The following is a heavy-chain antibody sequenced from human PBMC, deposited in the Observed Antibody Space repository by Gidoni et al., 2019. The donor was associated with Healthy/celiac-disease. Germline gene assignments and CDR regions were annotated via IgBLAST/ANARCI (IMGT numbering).Heavy chain of an antibody. V-gene: IGHV3-21*01. Sequence: EVQLVESGGGLVKPGGSLRLSCAASGFTFSSSSMNWVRQAPGKGLEWVSSISSSSSYIYYADSVKGRFTISRDNAKNSLYLQMNSLRAEDTAVYYCARDLSEYSSSSPDYWGQGTLVTVSS. D-gene: IGHD6-6*01. CDR2: ISSSSSYI. CDR1: GFTFSSSS. CDR3: ARDLSEYSSSSPDY. J-gene: IGHJ4*02.